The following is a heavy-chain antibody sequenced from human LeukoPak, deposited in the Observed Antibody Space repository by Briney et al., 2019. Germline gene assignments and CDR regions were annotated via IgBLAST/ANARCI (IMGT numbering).Heavy chain of an antibody. J-gene: IGHJ4*02. D-gene: IGHD3-22*01. Sequence: ASVKVSCKASGYTFTSYGISWVRQAPGQGLEWMGWISAYNGNTNYAQKLQGRVTMTTDTSTTTAYMELRSLRSDDTAVYYCARTSYYDTSGYFAYWGQGTLVTVSS. V-gene: IGHV1-18*01. CDR2: ISAYNGNT. CDR1: GYTFTSYG. CDR3: ARTSYYDTSGYFAY.